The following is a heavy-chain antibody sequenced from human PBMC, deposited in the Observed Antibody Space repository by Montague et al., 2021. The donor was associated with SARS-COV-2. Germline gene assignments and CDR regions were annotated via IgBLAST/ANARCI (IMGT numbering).Heavy chain of an antibody. Sequence: SKTLSLTCAVSGGSFSGYFWSWIRQPPGKGLEWIGEINHTGSTKHNPSLKSRVTISVDTSKNQFSLKVTSMTAADTAIYYCARLGDGVVPAPILGVGPFYSYCYMDVWGKGTTVTVSS. D-gene: IGHD2-2*02. CDR3: ARLGDGVVPAPILGVGPFYSYCYMDV. CDR1: GGSFSGYF. V-gene: IGHV4-34*01. J-gene: IGHJ6*03. CDR2: INHTGST.